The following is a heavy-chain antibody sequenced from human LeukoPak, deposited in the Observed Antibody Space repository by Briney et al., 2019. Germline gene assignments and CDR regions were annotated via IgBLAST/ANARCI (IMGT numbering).Heavy chain of an antibody. D-gene: IGHD3-22*01. CDR3: AKVGPTYYYDSSSYYSDY. Sequence: PGRSLRLSCAASGFTFSSYGMHWVRQAPGKGLEWVAVISYDGSNKYYADSVKGRFTISRDKSKNTLYLQMNSLRAEDTAVYYCAKVGPTYYYDSSSYYSDYWGQGTLVTVSS. CDR2: ISYDGSNK. V-gene: IGHV3-30*18. J-gene: IGHJ4*02. CDR1: GFTFSSYG.